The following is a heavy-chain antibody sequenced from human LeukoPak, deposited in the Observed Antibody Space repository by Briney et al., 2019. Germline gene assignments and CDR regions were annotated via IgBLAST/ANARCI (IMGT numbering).Heavy chain of an antibody. CDR1: GGSFSGYY. V-gene: IGHV4-34*01. Sequence: SETLSLTCAVYGGSFSGYYWSWIRQPPGKGLEWIGGINHSGSTNYNPSLKSRVTISVDTSKNQFSLKLSSVTAADTAVYYCASSGVDDFWSGYYLYFDYWGQGTLVTVSS. J-gene: IGHJ4*02. D-gene: IGHD3-3*01. CDR2: INHSGST. CDR3: ASSGVDDFWSGYYLYFDY.